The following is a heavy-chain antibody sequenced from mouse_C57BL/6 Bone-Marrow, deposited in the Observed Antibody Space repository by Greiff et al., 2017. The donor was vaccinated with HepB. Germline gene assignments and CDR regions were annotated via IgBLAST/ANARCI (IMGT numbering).Heavy chain of an antibody. V-gene: IGHV5-2*01. CDR1: EYEFPSHD. J-gene: IGHJ2*01. Sequence: EVQLVESGGGLVQPGASLKLSCESYEYEFPSHDMSWVRKTPEKRLELVAAINSDGGSTYYPDTMERRFIISRDNTKKTLYLQMSSLRSEDAALYYCARHEDGYYGFDYWGQGTTLTVSS. CDR2: INSDGGST. CDR3: ARHEDGYYGFDY. D-gene: IGHD2-3*01.